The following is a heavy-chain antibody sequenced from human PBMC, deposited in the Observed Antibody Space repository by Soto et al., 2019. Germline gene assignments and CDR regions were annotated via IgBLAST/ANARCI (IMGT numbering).Heavy chain of an antibody. V-gene: IGHV3-30*18. CDR3: AKVIQRFTPYYYYYGMDV. Sequence: QVQLVESGGGVVQPGRSLRLSCAASGFTFSSYGMHWVRQAPGKRLEWVAVISYDGSNKYYADSVKGRFTISRDNSKNTLYLQMNSLRAEDTAVYYCAKVIQRFTPYYYYYGMDVWGQGTTVTVSS. CDR1: GFTFSSYG. CDR2: ISYDGSNK. D-gene: IGHD6-25*01. J-gene: IGHJ6*02.